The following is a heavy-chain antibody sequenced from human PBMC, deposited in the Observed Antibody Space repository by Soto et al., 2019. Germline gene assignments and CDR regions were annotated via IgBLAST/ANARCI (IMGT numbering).Heavy chain of an antibody. CDR1: GGTFSSYA. V-gene: IGHV1-69*13. D-gene: IGHD1-26*01. CDR3: ARDDCSGSYYHFLAAFDI. CDR2: IIPIFGTA. Sequence: SVKVSCKASGGTFSSYAISWVRQAPGQGLEWMGGIIPIFGTANYAQKFQGRVTITADESTSTAYMELSSLRSEGTAVYYCARDDCSGSYYHFLAAFDIWGQGTMVTVSS. J-gene: IGHJ3*02.